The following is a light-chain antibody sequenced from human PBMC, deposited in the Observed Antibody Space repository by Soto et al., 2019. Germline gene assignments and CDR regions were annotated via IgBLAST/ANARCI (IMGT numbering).Light chain of an antibody. CDR3: QQYNNWPLT. CDR1: QSVSSN. V-gene: IGKV3-15*01. CDR2: AAS. J-gene: IGKJ4*01. Sequence: IVMTQSPASLSVSPGERATLSCRASQSVSSNLAWHQQKPGQAPRLLIYAASTRATGIPARCSGSGSGTEFTLTISSLQSEDFAVYYCQQYNNWPLTFGGGTKVEIK.